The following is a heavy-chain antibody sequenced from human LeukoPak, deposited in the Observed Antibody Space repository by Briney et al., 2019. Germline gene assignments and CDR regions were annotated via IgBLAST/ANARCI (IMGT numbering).Heavy chain of an antibody. CDR2: IYTSGST. J-gene: IGHJ2*01. CDR1: GGSISSYY. Sequence: SETLSLTCTVSGGSISSYYWSWIRQPAGKGLEWIGRIYTSGSTNYNPSLKSRVTMSVDTSKNQFSLKLSSVTAADTAVYYCARGHPHYDFWSGYPPGWYFDLWGRGTLVTVSS. CDR3: ARGHPHYDFWSGYPPGWYFDL. D-gene: IGHD3-3*01. V-gene: IGHV4-4*07.